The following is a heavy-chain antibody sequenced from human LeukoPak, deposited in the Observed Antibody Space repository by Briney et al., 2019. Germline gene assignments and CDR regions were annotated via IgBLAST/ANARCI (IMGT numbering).Heavy chain of an antibody. J-gene: IGHJ1*01. D-gene: IGHD6-19*01. V-gene: IGHV3-7*03. CDR3: AKDVALSGWDFVH. CDR1: GFTFSSYW. Sequence: GGSVRLSCAASGFTFSSYWMSWVRQAPGKGLEWVANIKQDGSEKYYVDSVKGRFTISRDNAKNSLYLQMNSLRAEDTAVYYCAKDVALSGWDFVHWGQGTLATVSS. CDR2: IKQDGSEK.